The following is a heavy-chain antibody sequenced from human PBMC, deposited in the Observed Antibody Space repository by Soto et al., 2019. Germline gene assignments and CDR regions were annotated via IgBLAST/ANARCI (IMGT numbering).Heavy chain of an antibody. CDR2: ISAYNGNT. V-gene: IGHV1-18*01. CDR1: GYTFTSYG. Sequence: ASVKVSCKASGYTFTSYGISWVRQAPGQGLEWMGWISAYNGNTNYAQKLQGRVTMTTDTSTSTAYMELRSLRSDDTAVYYCARVLITYGDHENWFAPWGQGTLVTVYS. D-gene: IGHD4-17*01. J-gene: IGHJ5*02. CDR3: ARVLITYGDHENWFAP.